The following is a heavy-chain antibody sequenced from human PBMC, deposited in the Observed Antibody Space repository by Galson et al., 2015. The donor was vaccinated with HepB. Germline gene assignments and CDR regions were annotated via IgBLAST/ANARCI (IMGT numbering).Heavy chain of an antibody. Sequence: SLRLSCAASGFTFSSYAMSWVRQAPGKGLEWVSAISGSGGSTYYADSVKGRFTISRDNSKNTLYLQMNSLRAEDTAVYYCAKVLESYYDILTGYWGYYYGMDVWGQGTTVTVSS. CDR3: AKVLESYYDILTGYWGYYYGMDV. D-gene: IGHD3-9*01. V-gene: IGHV3-23*01. J-gene: IGHJ6*02. CDR2: ISGSGGST. CDR1: GFTFSSYA.